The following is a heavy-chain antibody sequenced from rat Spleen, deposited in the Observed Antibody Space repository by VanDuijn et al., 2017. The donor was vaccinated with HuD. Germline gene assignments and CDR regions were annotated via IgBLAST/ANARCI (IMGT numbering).Heavy chain of an antibody. V-gene: IGHV5-29*01. Sequence: EVQLVESDGGLVQPGRSLKLSCADSGFTFGDYGMAWIRQAPTKGLEWVATISYGDSSGHSATYYRDSVKGRFTISRDYAKSTLYLQMNSLQPEDTGTYYCARANFDYWGQGVMVTVSS. J-gene: IGHJ2*01. CDR3: ARANFDY. CDR2: ISYGDSSGHSAT. CDR1: GFTFGDYG.